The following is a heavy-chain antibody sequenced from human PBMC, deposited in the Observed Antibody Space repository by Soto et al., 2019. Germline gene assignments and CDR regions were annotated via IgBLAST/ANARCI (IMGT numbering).Heavy chain of an antibody. V-gene: IGHV1-8*01. CDR1: GYPFTSYD. CDR2: MNPNSGDT. Sequence: GXAVKVSCNASGYPFTSYDINWVRQATGQGLEWLGWMNPNSGDTGYAQKLQGRVTMTRNTSISTAYMELGSLRSDDTAVYYCTRRALVDVWGQGTTVTVSS. CDR3: TRRALVDV. J-gene: IGHJ6*02. D-gene: IGHD2-15*01.